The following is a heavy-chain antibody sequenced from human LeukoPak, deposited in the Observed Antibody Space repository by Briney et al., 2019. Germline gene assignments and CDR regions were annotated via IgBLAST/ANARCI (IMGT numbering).Heavy chain of an antibody. CDR2: INWNGGST. CDR3: AKDGSGWYRGLDYYYYYMDV. J-gene: IGHJ6*03. Sequence: PGGSLRLSCAASGFTFDDYGMSWVRQAPGKGLEWVSGINWNGGSTGYADSVKGRFTISRDNSKNSLYLQMNSLRAEDTALYYCAKDGSGWYRGLDYYYYYMDVWGKGTTVTVSS. CDR1: GFTFDDYG. V-gene: IGHV3-20*04. D-gene: IGHD6-19*01.